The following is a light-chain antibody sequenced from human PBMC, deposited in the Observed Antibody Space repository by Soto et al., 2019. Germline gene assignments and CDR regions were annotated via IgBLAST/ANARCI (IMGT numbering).Light chain of an antibody. V-gene: IGKV3-15*01. Sequence: EIVMTQSPATLSVSPGERATLACRASQSVSSSLAWYQQKPGQAPRLLIYGASTRATGIPARFSGSGSGTEFTLTISSLQSEDFAVYYCQQYGISPYSFGQGTKV. J-gene: IGKJ2*03. CDR1: QSVSSS. CDR3: QQYGISPYS. CDR2: GAS.